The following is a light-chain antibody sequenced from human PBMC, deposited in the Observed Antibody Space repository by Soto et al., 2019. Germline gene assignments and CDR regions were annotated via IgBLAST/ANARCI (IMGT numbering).Light chain of an antibody. CDR1: SSDIGNYGY. CDR3: NSYAGTNTAI. J-gene: IGLJ2*01. CDR2: EVS. Sequence: QSVLTQPASMSGSPGQSITISCTGTSSDIGNYGYVSWYQQHPGKAPKVIIYEVSNRPSGVSNRFSGSKSGNTASLTISGLQSDDEADYYCNSYAGTNTAIFGGGTKVTVL. V-gene: IGLV2-14*01.